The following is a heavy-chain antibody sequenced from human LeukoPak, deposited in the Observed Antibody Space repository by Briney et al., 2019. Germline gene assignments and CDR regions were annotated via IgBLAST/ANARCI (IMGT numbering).Heavy chain of an antibody. CDR3: ARDMRIQPWAFDM. D-gene: IGHD5-18*01. Sequence: GGSLRLSCAASGFTFSSYWMHWVRQAPGKGLAWVSRINSDGSSTSYAGSVKGRFTISRDNAKNTLYLQMNSLRAEDTAVYYCARDMRIQPWAFDMWGQGTMVTVSS. CDR2: INSDGSST. J-gene: IGHJ3*02. CDR1: GFTFSSYW. V-gene: IGHV3-74*01.